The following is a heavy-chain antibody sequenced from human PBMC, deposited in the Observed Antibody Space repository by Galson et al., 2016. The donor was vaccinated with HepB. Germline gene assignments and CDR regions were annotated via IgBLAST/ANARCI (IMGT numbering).Heavy chain of an antibody. Sequence: SLRLSCAASGFTFSRYAMHWVRQAPGKGLEWVAVISYDGSNKYYADSVKGRFTISRDNSKNTLYVQMNSLRGDDTAVYFCARLVVVYGMDVWGQGTTVTVSS. J-gene: IGHJ6*02. CDR2: ISYDGSNK. CDR3: ARLVVVYGMDV. V-gene: IGHV3-30-3*01. D-gene: IGHD2-2*01. CDR1: GFTFSRYA.